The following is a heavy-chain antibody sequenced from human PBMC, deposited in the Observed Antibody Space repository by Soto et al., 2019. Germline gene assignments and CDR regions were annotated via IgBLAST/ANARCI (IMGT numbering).Heavy chain of an antibody. Sequence: QVQLVESGGGLVKPGGSLRLSCAASGFTFSDYYMSWIRQAPGKGLEWVSYISSSGSTIYYADSVKGRFTITRDNAKKSLYLQMNSLRAEDTAVYYCARVDVLTTVTTILAFDIWGQGTMVTVSS. J-gene: IGHJ3*02. D-gene: IGHD4-4*01. CDR3: ARVDVLTTVTTILAFDI. V-gene: IGHV3-11*04. CDR1: GFTFSDYY. CDR2: ISSSGSTI.